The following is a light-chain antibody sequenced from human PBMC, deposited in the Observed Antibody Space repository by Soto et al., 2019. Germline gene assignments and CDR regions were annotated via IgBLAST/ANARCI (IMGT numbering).Light chain of an antibody. CDR2: DTS. CDR3: HQYKYLHT. CDR1: QGIGST. J-gene: IGKJ2*01. V-gene: IGKV3-15*01. Sequence: EIVMTQSPATLSVSPGEGATLSCRASQGIGSTLAWYQQKPGQTPRLLIYDTSIRATGVPARFRGSASGTEFNLTITSLQSEDFAVYYCHQYKYLHTFGQGTKLEIK.